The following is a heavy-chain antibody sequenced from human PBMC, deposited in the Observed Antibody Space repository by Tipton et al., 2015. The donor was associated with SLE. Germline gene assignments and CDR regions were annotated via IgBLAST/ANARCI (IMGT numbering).Heavy chain of an antibody. J-gene: IGHJ6*02. CDR1: GGSISTSY. CDR3: VRQRLRLLSPLDA. Sequence: TLSLTCTVSGGSISTSYWSWIRQPPGRGLEWLGFIYSRGSSSYNPSLQNRVTISLDTSRNQFSLELKSVTAADTAVYYCVRQRLRLLSPLDAWDQGP. D-gene: IGHD3-10*01. V-gene: IGHV4-59*08. CDR2: IYSRGSS.